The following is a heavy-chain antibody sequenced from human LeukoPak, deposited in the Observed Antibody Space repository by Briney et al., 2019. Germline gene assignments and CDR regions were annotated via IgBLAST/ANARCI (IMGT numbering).Heavy chain of an antibody. J-gene: IGHJ1*01. CDR2: ISGSGGST. D-gene: IGHD6-13*01. CDR1: GFTFSSYA. Sequence: GGSLRLPCAASGFTFSSYAMSWVRQAPGKGLEWVSAISGSGGSTYYADSVKGRFTISRDNSKNTLYLQMNSLRAEDTAVYYCAKDRTAAVFQHWGQGTLVTVSS. V-gene: IGHV3-23*01. CDR3: AKDRTAAVFQH.